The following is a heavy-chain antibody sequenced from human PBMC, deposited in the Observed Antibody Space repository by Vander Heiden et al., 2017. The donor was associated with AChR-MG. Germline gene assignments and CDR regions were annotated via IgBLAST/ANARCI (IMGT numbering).Heavy chain of an antibody. Sequence: EVQLLESGGGLVQPGGSLSLSCAASGFTFSSYAMRWVRQAPGKGLEWVSAISGSGGSTYYADSVKGRFTISRDNSKNTLYLQMNSLRAEDTAVYYCAKSVRGVRLGFDYWGQGTLVTVSS. V-gene: IGHV3-23*01. J-gene: IGHJ4*02. CDR2: ISGSGGST. D-gene: IGHD3-10*01. CDR1: GFTFSSYA. CDR3: AKSVRGVRLGFDY.